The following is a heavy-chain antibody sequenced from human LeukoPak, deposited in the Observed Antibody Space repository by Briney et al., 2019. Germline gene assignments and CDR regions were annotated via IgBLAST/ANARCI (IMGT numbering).Heavy chain of an antibody. J-gene: IGHJ6*02. CDR2: INWNSGSI. CDR3: AKDIFPTTYYDFWSGYEYGMDV. CDR1: GFTFDDYA. V-gene: IGHV3-9*01. D-gene: IGHD3-3*01. Sequence: GGSLRLSCAASGFTFDDYAMHWVRQAPGKGLEWVSGINWNSGSIGYADSVKGRFTISRDNAKNSLYLQMNSLRAEDTALYYCAKDIFPTTYYDFWSGYEYGMDVWGQGATVTVSS.